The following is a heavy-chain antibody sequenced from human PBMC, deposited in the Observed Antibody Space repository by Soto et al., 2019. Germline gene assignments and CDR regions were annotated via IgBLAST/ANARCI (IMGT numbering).Heavy chain of an antibody. CDR1: GGSIISTTYY. CDR2: IFYTGST. D-gene: IGHD2-21*02. CDR3: ANRGLKGDTFDY. Sequence: SETLSLTCTVSGGSIISTTYYWAWIRQPPGEGLEWIGTIFYTGSTYYNPSLTSRLTISVDTSKKQFSLKLSSVTATDTAVYYCANRGLKGDTFDYWGQGNLVTVSS. J-gene: IGHJ4*02. V-gene: IGHV4-39*01.